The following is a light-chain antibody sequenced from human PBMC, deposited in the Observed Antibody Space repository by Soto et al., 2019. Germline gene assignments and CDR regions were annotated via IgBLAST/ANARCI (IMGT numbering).Light chain of an antibody. Sequence: DIQMTQSPSSLSASVGDRVTITCQASQDISNYLNWYQQKPGKAPKLLIFDASNVETGVPSRFSGSGSGTDFTFTIHSLQPEHAATYYCQQYEDLPLTFGGGTKVGIK. CDR1: QDISNY. CDR3: QQYEDLPLT. J-gene: IGKJ4*01. CDR2: DAS. V-gene: IGKV1-33*01.